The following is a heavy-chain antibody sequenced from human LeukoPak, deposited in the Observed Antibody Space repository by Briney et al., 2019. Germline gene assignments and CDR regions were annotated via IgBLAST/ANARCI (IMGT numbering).Heavy chain of an antibody. D-gene: IGHD1-26*01. Sequence: PSETLSLTCTVSGGSISSSSYYWGWIRQPPGKGLEWIGSIYYSGSTNYNPSLKSRVTISVDTSKNQFSLKLSSVTAADTAVYYCARESGSYEGLGAFDIWGQGTMVTVSS. CDR2: IYYSGST. CDR3: ARESGSYEGLGAFDI. J-gene: IGHJ3*02. CDR1: GGSISSSSYY. V-gene: IGHV4-39*07.